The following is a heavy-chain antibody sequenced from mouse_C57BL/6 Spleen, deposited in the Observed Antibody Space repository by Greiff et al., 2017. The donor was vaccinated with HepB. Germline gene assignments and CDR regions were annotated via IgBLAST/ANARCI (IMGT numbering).Heavy chain of an antibody. CDR1: GFNIKDYY. CDR2: IDPEDGET. V-gene: IGHV14-2*01. J-gene: IGHJ2*01. CDR3: AKTYGSSYFDY. Sequence: EVQLQQSGAELVKPGASVKLSCTASGFNIKDYYMHWVKQRTEQGLEWIGRIDPEDGETKYAPKCQGKTTITADTSSNTAYLQLSSLTSEDTAVYYCAKTYGSSYFDYWSQGTTLTVSS. D-gene: IGHD1-1*01.